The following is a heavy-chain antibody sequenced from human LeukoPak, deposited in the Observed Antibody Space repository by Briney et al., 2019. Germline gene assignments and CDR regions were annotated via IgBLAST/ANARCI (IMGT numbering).Heavy chain of an antibody. J-gene: IGHJ4*02. D-gene: IGHD3-10*01. CDR1: GFMFSSYA. CDR2: ISGSGGST. Sequence: EGSLRLSCAASGFMFSSYAMSWVRQAPGKGLEWVSAISGSGGSTYYADSVKGRFTISRDNSRNTLYLQMNSLRAEDTAVYYCARDASGFHYFDYWGQGTLVTVSS. V-gene: IGHV3-23*01. CDR3: ARDASGFHYFDY.